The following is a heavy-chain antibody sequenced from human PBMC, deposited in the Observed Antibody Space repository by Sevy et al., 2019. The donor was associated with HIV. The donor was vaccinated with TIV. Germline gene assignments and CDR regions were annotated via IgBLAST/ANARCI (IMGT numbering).Heavy chain of an antibody. Sequence: ASVKVSCKASGYTFTGYYMHWVRQAPGQGLEWMGWINPNSGGTNYAQKFQGRVTMTRDTSISTAYMELGRLRSDDTAVYYGARERVYCSGGSCKPGGWFDPWGQGTLVTVSS. CDR3: ARERVYCSGGSCKPGGWFDP. D-gene: IGHD2-15*01. V-gene: IGHV1-2*02. CDR2: INPNSGGT. CDR1: GYTFTGYY. J-gene: IGHJ5*02.